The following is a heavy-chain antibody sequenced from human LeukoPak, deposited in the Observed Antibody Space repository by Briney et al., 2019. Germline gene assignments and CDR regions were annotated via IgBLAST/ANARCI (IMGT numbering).Heavy chain of an antibody. Sequence: GSLRLSCAASGFTVSSNYMSWVRQAPGKGLEWVSVIYSGGSTYYADSVKGRFTISRDNSKNTLYLQMNGLRAEGTAMYYCARGADIVVVPAAMSMDVWGKGSTVTVSS. CDR1: GFTVSSNY. J-gene: IGHJ6*03. CDR3: ARGADIVVVPAAMSMDV. D-gene: IGHD2-2*01. CDR2: IYSGGST. V-gene: IGHV3-66*02.